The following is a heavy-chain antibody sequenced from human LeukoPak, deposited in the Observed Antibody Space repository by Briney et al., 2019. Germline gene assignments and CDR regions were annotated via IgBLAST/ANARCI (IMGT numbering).Heavy chain of an antibody. D-gene: IGHD7-27*01. CDR3: ARGFRGDNFDY. CDR1: GGSFSGYY. Sequence: SETLSLTCAVYGGSFSGYYWSWIRQPPGKGLEWIGEINHSGSTNYNPSLKSRVTISVDTSKNQFSLKLSSVTAADTAAYFCARGFRGDNFDYWGQGTLVTVSS. J-gene: IGHJ4*02. CDR2: INHSGST. V-gene: IGHV4-34*01.